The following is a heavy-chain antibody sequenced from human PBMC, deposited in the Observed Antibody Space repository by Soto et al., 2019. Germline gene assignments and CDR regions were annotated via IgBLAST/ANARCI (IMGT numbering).Heavy chain of an antibody. Sequence: EVQLVESGGGLIQPGGSLRLSCVVSGFTVSSNYMSWVRQAPGKGLEWVSVIYRGGSTYYADSVKGRFTISRDDSKNMLDLQMSSLTAEDTAVYYCARDRGDYDRDYYYGLDVWGQGTTVTVSS. CDR1: GFTVSSNY. CDR2: IYRGGST. D-gene: IGHD4-17*01. J-gene: IGHJ6*02. CDR3: ARDRGDYDRDYYYGLDV. V-gene: IGHV3-53*01.